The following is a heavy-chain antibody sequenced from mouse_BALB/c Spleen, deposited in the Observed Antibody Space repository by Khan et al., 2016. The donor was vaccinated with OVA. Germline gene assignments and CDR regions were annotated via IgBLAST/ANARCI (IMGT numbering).Heavy chain of an antibody. V-gene: IGHV9-3-1*01. J-gene: IGHJ4*01. CDR2: INTYTGEP. CDR3: ARVGYAGTMDY. CDR1: GYTFTKNG. Sequence: QIQLVQSGPELKKPGEPVKISCKASGYTFTKNGLNWAKQAPGKVLKWMGWINTYTGEPTYADDFRGRFAFSLETSASTAYLQINNLKDEDTATYSCARVGYAGTMDYWGQGTSVTVSS. D-gene: IGHD4-1*01.